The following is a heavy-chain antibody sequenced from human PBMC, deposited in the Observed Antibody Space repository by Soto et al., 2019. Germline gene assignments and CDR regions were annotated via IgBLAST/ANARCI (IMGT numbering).Heavy chain of an antibody. V-gene: IGHV3-21*01. D-gene: IGHD6-13*01. CDR1: GFTFSSYS. CDR3: AYLSIAAADHYYYYGMDV. Sequence: PGGSLRLSCAASGFTFSSYSMNWVRQAPGKGLEWVSSISSSSSYIYYADSVKGRFTISRDNAKNSLYLQMNSLRAEDTAVYYCAYLSIAAADHYYYYGMDVWGQGTTVTVSS. CDR2: ISSSSSYI. J-gene: IGHJ6*02.